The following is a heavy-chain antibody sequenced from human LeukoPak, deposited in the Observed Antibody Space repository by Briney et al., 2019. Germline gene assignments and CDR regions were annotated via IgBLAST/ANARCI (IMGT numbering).Heavy chain of an antibody. D-gene: IGHD4-17*01. Sequence: KAGGSLRLSCAASGFTFSDYYMSWICQAPGKGLEWVSYISSSGSTIYYADSVKGRFTISRDNAKNTLYLQMNSLRAEDTAVYYCAREPGAHLGAFDIWGQGTMVTVSS. J-gene: IGHJ3*02. CDR3: AREPGAHLGAFDI. V-gene: IGHV3-11*04. CDR2: ISSSGSTI. CDR1: GFTFSDYY.